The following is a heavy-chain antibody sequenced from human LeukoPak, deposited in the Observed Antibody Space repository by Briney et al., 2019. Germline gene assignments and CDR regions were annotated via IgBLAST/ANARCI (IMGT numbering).Heavy chain of an antibody. CDR1: GFTFSSYA. D-gene: IGHD2-15*01. CDR2: ISGSGGST. CDR3: AHPYCSGGSCYGAPSYYYYGMDV. Sequence: GGSLRLSCAASGFTFSSYAMSWVRQAPGKGLEWVSAISGSGGSTYYADSVKGRFTISRDNSKNTLYLQMNSLRAEDTAVYYCAHPYCSGGSCYGAPSYYYYGMDVWGQGTTVTVSS. J-gene: IGHJ6*02. V-gene: IGHV3-23*01.